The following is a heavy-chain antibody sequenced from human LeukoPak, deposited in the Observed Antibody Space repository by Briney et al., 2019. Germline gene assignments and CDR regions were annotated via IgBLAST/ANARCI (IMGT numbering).Heavy chain of an antibody. D-gene: IGHD1-26*01. J-gene: IGHJ4*02. V-gene: IGHV3-74*01. CDR1: GLSFSRYW. CDR2: SSRDGSST. CDR3: ARGDSGIYWFDY. Sequence: GASLILSCVASGLSFSRYWMHWVRQAPGKGLVWVSRSSRDGSSTSHADAVQGRFTTSRDNAKNTVYLQMNSLRAEDTAVYYCARGDSGIYWFDYWGQGTLVTVSS.